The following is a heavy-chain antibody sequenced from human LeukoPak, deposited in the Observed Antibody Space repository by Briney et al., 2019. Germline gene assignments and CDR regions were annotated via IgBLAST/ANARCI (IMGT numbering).Heavy chain of an antibody. CDR3: AKWGDYDVLTGYYDSDY. D-gene: IGHD3-9*01. J-gene: IGHJ4*02. Sequence: PGGSLRPSCAASGFSFSNYAMSWVRQVPGKGLEWVSAISGRDDSTYYADSVKGRFTISRDTSKNTLYLQMNSLRAEDTAVYYCAKWGDYDVLTGYYDSDYWGQGTLVTVSS. CDR2: ISGRDDST. V-gene: IGHV3-23*01. CDR1: GFSFSNYA.